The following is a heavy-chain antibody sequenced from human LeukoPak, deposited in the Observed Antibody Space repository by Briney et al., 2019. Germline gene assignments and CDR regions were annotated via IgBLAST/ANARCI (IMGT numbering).Heavy chain of an antibody. V-gene: IGHV4-34*01. Sequence: SETLSLTCAVYGGSFSGYYCSWIRQPPGKGLEWIGEINHSGSTNYNPSLKSRVTISVDTSKNQFSLKLSSVTAADTAVYYCARDRSSSSGRYYYYYMDVWGKGTTVTVSS. CDR1: GGSFSGYY. J-gene: IGHJ6*03. CDR2: INHSGST. D-gene: IGHD6-6*01. CDR3: ARDRSSSSGRYYYYYMDV.